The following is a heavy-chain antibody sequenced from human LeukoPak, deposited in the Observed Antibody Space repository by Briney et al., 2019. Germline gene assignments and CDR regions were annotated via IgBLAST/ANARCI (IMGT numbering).Heavy chain of an antibody. CDR2: ISYSGNT. D-gene: IGHD5-12*01. CDR3: ARDLGYSGFDWAP. J-gene: IGHJ5*02. Sequence: SETLSLTCTVSGYSINSGHYWGWIRQPPGKRLEWIGSISYSGNTYYNPTPKSRIIISVDTSKNQFSLNLTSVTAADAAVYYCARDLGYSGFDWAPWGQGTPVTVSS. CDR1: GYSINSGHY. V-gene: IGHV4-38-2*02.